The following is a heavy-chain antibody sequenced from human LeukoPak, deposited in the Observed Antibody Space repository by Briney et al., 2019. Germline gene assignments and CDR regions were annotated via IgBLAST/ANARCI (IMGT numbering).Heavy chain of an antibody. CDR1: GFTFSSYV. Sequence: GGSLRLSCAASGFTFSSYVMNWVRQAPGKGLEWVSVISGGGGSTYYADSVKGRFTISRDNSKNTLYLQMNSLRAEDTAVYYCARERGSSGWYVRKNYFDYWGQGALVTVSS. V-gene: IGHV3-23*01. CDR3: ARERGSSGWYVRKNYFDY. J-gene: IGHJ4*02. CDR2: ISGGGGST. D-gene: IGHD6-19*01.